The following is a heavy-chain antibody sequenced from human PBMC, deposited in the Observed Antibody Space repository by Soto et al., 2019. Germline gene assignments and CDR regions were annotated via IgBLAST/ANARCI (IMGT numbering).Heavy chain of an antibody. CDR2: IRSKAHGYAT. Sequence: EVQLVESGGGFVQPGGSLKLSCAASGFTFSGSAMHWVRQASGKGLEWVGRIRSKAHGYATSYAASVKGRFTISRDDSKNMTYLQMNSLKTEDTAVYYCSRLSADDYWGQGILVTVSS. D-gene: IGHD2-2*01. CDR1: GFTFSGSA. CDR3: SRLSADDY. V-gene: IGHV3-73*01. J-gene: IGHJ4*02.